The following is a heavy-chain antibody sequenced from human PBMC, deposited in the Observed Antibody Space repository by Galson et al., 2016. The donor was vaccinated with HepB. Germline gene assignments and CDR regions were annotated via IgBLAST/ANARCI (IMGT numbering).Heavy chain of an antibody. CDR3: AKGWSDY. Sequence: SLRLSCAASGFTFSTYTMGWVRQAPGKGLEWVSGISGSGGGTYYADSVKGRFTISRDNSKNMLYLQMNSLRVEDTAVYYCAKGWSDYWGQGTLVTVAS. J-gene: IGHJ4*02. D-gene: IGHD2-15*01. V-gene: IGHV3-23*01. CDR2: ISGSGGGT. CDR1: GFTFSTYT.